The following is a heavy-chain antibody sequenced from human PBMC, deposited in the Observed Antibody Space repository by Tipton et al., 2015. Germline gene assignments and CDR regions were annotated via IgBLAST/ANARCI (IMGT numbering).Heavy chain of an antibody. V-gene: IGHV6-1*01. CDR3: ARLQIMGPFDY. CDR1: GDSVSRNSAG. Sequence: GLVKPSQTLSLTCAISGDSVSRNSAGWNWIRQSPSRGLEWLGRTYYRSKWYNDYAESVKGRITISPDTSKNQFSLQLNSVTPEDTAVYYCARLQIMGPFDYWGQGTLVTVSS. D-gene: IGHD3-16*01. J-gene: IGHJ4*02. CDR2: TYYRSKWYN.